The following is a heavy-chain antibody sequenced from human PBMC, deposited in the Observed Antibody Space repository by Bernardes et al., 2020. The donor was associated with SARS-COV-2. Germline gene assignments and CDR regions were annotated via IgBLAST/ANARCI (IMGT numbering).Heavy chain of an antibody. Sequence: GGSLRLSCAASGFTFSSYTMNWVRQAPGKGLEWVSYISSSSSTKYYADSVKGRFTISRDNAKNSLYLQMNSLRAEDTAVYYCARDDYVWGSYRYTLLNWFDPGGQGTLVTVSS. CDR3: ARDDYVWGSYRYTLLNWFDP. CDR1: GFTFSSYT. J-gene: IGHJ5*02. V-gene: IGHV3-48*01. D-gene: IGHD3-16*02. CDR2: ISSSSSTK.